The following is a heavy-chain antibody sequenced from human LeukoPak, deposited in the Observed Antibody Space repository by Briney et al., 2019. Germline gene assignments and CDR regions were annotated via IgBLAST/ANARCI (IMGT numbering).Heavy chain of an antibody. V-gene: IGHV3-30*04. D-gene: IGHD3-10*01. CDR1: LFTFSSYA. Sequence: PRGALRHSRAASLFTFSSYAMHWVRQAPGKGLEWVALISYDGSNKYYADSGKGRFTISRDNSKNTLYLQMNSLRAEDTAVYYCAKVGWFGSGYYYYYMDVWGKGTTVTISS. CDR2: ISYDGSNK. J-gene: IGHJ6*03. CDR3: AKVGWFGSGYYYYYMDV.